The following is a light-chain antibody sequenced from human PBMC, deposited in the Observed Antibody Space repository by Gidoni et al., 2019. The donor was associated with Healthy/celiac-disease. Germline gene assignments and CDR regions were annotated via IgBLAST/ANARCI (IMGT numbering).Light chain of an antibody. CDR2: EGR. V-gene: IGLV2-23*01. CDR3: CSYAGSSTLV. CDR1: SSDVGSDNL. J-gene: IGLJ2*01. Sequence: QSALTQPASVSGSPGQSITISCTGTSSDVGSDNLVSWYPQHPGKAPILMIYEGRKRPSGVSNRFSGSKSGNTASLTIAGLQAEDEADYYCCSYAGSSTLVFGGGTKLTVL.